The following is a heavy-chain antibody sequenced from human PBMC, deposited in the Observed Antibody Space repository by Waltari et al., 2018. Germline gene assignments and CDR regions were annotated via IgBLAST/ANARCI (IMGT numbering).Heavy chain of an antibody. V-gene: IGHV1-69*01. CDR2: IIPIFGTA. J-gene: IGHJ4*02. CDR3: ATYDSSGYYGGDFDY. CDR1: GCTFSSYS. D-gene: IGHD3-22*01. Sequence: QVQLVQSGAEVKKPGSSVKVSCKASGCTFSSYSISWVRQAPGQGLEWMGGIIPIFGTANYAQKFQGRVTITADESTSTAYMELSSLRSEDTAVYYCATYDSSGYYGGDFDYWGQGTLVTVSS.